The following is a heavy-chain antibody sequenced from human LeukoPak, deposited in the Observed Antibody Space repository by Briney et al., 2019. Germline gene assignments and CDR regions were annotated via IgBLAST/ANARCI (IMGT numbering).Heavy chain of an antibody. Sequence: GGSLRLSCAASGFTFSSYSMNWVRQAPGKGLEWVSSISSSSSYIYYADSVKGRFTISRDNAKNSLYLQMNSLRAEDTAVYYCARDGYSRTAFYYYYYGMDVWGQGTTVTVSS. CDR1: GFTFSSYS. CDR3: ARDGYSRTAFYYYYYGMDV. J-gene: IGHJ6*02. V-gene: IGHV3-21*01. D-gene: IGHD6-13*01. CDR2: ISSSSSYI.